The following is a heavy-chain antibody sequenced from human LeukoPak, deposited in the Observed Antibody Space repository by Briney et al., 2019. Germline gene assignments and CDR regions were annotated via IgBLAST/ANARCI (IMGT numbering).Heavy chain of an antibody. J-gene: IGHJ4*02. CDR2: IYTTGGT. CDR3: ARRQEGHDY. CDR1: GVSIAKTFYY. V-gene: IGHV4-61*02. Sequence: SQTLSLTCTVSGVSIAKTFYYWSWLRQPAGKGLEWIGRIYTTGGTDYNPSLKSRVTISLYTAKNQFSLKMASVSAADTAVYYCARRQEGHDYWGQGTLVTVSS.